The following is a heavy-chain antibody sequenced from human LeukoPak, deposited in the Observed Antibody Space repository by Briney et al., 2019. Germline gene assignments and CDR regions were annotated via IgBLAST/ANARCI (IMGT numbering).Heavy chain of an antibody. CDR2: IYYTGST. J-gene: IGHJ4*02. Sequence: PSETLSLTCSVSGASISGGTYYWGWIRRPPGKGLEWIGSIYYTGSTYDNPSLKSRVTISVDTSKNQFSLKLSSVTAADAAVYYCARRGGSGRAFDYWGQGTLVTVSS. CDR3: ARRGGSGRAFDY. D-gene: IGHD1-26*01. CDR1: GASISGGTYY. V-gene: IGHV4-39*01.